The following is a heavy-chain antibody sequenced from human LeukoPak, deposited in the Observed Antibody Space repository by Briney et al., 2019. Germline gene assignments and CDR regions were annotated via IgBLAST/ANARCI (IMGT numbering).Heavy chain of an antibody. D-gene: IGHD3-22*01. J-gene: IGHJ5*02. CDR2: IYPGDSDT. Sequence: GESLQISCQGSGYSFTSYWIGWVRQMPGKGLEWMGIIYPGDSDTRYSPSFQGQVTISADKSISTAYLQWSSLKASDTAMYYCARRSSGYYYAWFDPRGQGTLVTVSS. CDR3: ARRSSGYYYAWFDP. CDR1: GYSFTSYW. V-gene: IGHV5-51*01.